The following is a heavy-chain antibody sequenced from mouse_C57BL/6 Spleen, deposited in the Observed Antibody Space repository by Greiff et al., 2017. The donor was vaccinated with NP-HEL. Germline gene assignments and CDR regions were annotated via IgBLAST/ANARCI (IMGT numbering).Heavy chain of an antibody. D-gene: IGHD1-1*01. CDR2: IDPSDSYT. CDR1: GYTFTSYW. Sequence: QVQLKQPGAELVMPGASVKLSCKASGYTFTSYWMHWVKQRPGQGLEWIGEIDPSDSYTNYNQKFKGKSTLTVDKSSSTAYMQLSSLTSEDSAVYYCARGDGSSSWFAYWGQGTLVTVSA. CDR3: ARGDGSSSWFAY. V-gene: IGHV1-69*01. J-gene: IGHJ3*01.